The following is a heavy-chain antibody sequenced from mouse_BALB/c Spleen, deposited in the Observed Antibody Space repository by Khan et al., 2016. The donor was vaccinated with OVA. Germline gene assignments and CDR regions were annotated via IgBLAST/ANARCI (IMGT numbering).Heavy chain of an antibody. CDR1: GFTFSSYT. J-gene: IGHJ3*01. CDR2: ITSGGSYT. Sequence: EVELVESGGDLVKPGGSLKLSCAASGFTFSSYTMSWVRQPPEKRLEWVATITSGGSYTYYPDSVKGRFTISRDNAKNTLYLQMSSLKSEDTAMYYCSASYWGQGTLVTVSA. V-gene: IGHV5-6-4*01. CDR3: SASY.